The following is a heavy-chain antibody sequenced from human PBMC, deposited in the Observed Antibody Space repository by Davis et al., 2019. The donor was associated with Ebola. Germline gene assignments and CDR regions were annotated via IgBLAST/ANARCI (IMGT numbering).Heavy chain of an antibody. CDR2: IYYSGST. V-gene: IGHV4-59*12. Sequence: MPSETLSLTCTVSGGSISSYYWSWIRQPPGKGLEWIGYIYYSGSTNYNPSLKSRVTISVDTSKNQFSLKLSSVTAADTAVYYCARWAGRITIFGVVIGGMDVWGQGTTVTVSS. D-gene: IGHD3-3*01. CDR3: ARWAGRITIFGVVIGGMDV. CDR1: GGSISSYY. J-gene: IGHJ6*02.